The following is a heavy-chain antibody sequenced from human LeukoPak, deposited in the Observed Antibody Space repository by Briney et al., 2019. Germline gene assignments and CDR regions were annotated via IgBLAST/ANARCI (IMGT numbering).Heavy chain of an antibody. CDR2: IYYTGST. Sequence: SSETLSLTCTVSGGSISSYYWSWIRQPPGKGLEWIGYIYYTGSTNYNPSLESRVTISVDTSKNQFSLKLSSATAADTAVYYCARHVVVADTWVFAPWGQGTLVTVSS. J-gene: IGHJ5*02. CDR1: GGSISSYY. D-gene: IGHD2-15*01. V-gene: IGHV4-59*08. CDR3: ARHVVVADTWVFAP.